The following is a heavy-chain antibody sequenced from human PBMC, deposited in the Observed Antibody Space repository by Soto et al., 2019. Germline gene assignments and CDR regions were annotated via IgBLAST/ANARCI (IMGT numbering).Heavy chain of an antibody. CDR3: ATGGYSGYELFDY. CDR1: GGSISSYY. Sequence: SETLSLTCTVSGGSISSYYWSWIRQPPGKGLEWIGYIYYSGSTNYNPSLKSRVTISVDTSKNQFSLKLSSVTAADTAVYYCATGGYSGYELFDYWGQGTLVTVSS. V-gene: IGHV4-59*08. D-gene: IGHD5-12*01. CDR2: IYYSGST. J-gene: IGHJ4*02.